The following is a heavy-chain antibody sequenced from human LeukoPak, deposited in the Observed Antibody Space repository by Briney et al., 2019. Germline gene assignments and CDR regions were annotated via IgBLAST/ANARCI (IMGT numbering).Heavy chain of an antibody. CDR2: ISSDSTYI. CDR1: GFTFSSYS. Sequence: PGRSLRLSCAASGFTFSSYSGNWVRQAPGKGLEWVSSISSDSTYIYHADSVKGRFTISRDNAKNSLYLQMNCLRAEDTAVYYCARGTNGNWDYWGQGTLVTVSS. CDR3: ARGTNGNWDY. D-gene: IGHD1-1*01. V-gene: IGHV3-21*01. J-gene: IGHJ4*02.